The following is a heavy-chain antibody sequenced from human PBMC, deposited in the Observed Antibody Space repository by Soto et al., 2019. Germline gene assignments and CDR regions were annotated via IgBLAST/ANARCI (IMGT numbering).Heavy chain of an antibody. CDR2: IWYDGSNK. CDR1: GFTFSSYG. D-gene: IGHD6-19*01. V-gene: IGHV3-33*01. Sequence: QVQLVESGGGVVQPGRSLRLSCAASGFTFSSYGMHWVRQAPGKGLEWVAVIWYDGSNKYYADSVKGRFTISRDNSKNTLYLQMNSLRAEDTAVYYSARDTGRAHYSSGWYGVSYWGQGTLVTVSS. CDR3: ARDTGRAHYSSGWYGVSY. J-gene: IGHJ4*02.